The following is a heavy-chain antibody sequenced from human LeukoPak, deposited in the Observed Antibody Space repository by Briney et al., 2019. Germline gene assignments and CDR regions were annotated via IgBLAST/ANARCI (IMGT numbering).Heavy chain of an antibody. V-gene: IGHV3-43*02. Sequence: PGGSLRLSCVASGLNFDDSAMHWVRQAPGKGLEWVSLISADGGSTFSADSVKGRFSISRDNSKNSLYLQMNSLRSEDTAMYYCARQDGSADIVVVSLYWGQGTLVTVSS. J-gene: IGHJ4*02. CDR3: ARQDGSADIVVVSLY. D-gene: IGHD2-2*01. CDR1: GLNFDDSA. CDR2: ISADGGST.